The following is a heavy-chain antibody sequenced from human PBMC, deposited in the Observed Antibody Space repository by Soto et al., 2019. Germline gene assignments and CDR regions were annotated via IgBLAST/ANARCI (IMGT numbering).Heavy chain of an antibody. CDR2: INHSGST. V-gene: IGHV4-34*01. CDR1: GGSFSGYY. D-gene: IGHD7-27*01. CDR3: AREEVPQWFNRGYYGVDV. J-gene: IGHJ6*02. Sequence: PSETLSLTFAVYGGSFSGYYWTWIRQPPGKGLEWIGDINHSGSTNYNSSLKSRVTISVDTSTNLVSLTLRSVTAADTAVYYCAREEVPQWFNRGYYGVDVWGQGTTVT.